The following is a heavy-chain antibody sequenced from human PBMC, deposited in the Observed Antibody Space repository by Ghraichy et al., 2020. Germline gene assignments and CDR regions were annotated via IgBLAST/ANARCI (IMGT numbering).Heavy chain of an antibody. V-gene: IGHV3-9*01. Sequence: SLRLSCAASGFTFDDYAMHWVRQAPGKGLEWVSGTSWNSGNIVYADSVKGRFTISRDNAKNSLYLQMNSLRAEDTALYYCAKGASPEVRHMFDYWGQGTLVTVSS. D-gene: IGHD1-1*01. J-gene: IGHJ4*02. CDR3: AKGASPEVRHMFDY. CDR1: GFTFDDYA. CDR2: TSWNSGNI.